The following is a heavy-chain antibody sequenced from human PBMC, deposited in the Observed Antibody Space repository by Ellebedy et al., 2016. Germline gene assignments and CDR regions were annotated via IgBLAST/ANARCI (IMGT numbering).Heavy chain of an antibody. Sequence: ASVKVSXXASGYTFTGYPIHWVRQVPGQRFEWMGWIDGGSGKTKYSEKFQGRVTITRDTSASRVYLDLSSLRPEDTAVYYCARGKGLQLRFIYYFDYWGQGTQVTVSS. CDR2: IDGGSGKT. V-gene: IGHV1-3*01. J-gene: IGHJ4*02. CDR1: GYTFTGYP. D-gene: IGHD2-21*02. CDR3: ARGKGLQLRFIYYFDY.